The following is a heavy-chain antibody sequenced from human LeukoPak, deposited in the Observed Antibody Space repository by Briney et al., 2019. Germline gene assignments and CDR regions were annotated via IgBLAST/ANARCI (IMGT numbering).Heavy chain of an antibody. D-gene: IGHD3-10*01. CDR2: INPNSGGT. J-gene: IGHJ4*02. V-gene: IGHV1-2*02. CDR3: ARASWLPTNYYGSGSYPADY. Sequence: GASVKVSCKASGYTFTGYYMHWVRQAPGQGLEWMGWINPNSGGTNYAQKFQGRVTMTRDTSISTAYMELSRLRSDDTAVYYCARASWLPTNYYGSGSYPADYWGQGTLVTVSS. CDR1: GYTFTGYY.